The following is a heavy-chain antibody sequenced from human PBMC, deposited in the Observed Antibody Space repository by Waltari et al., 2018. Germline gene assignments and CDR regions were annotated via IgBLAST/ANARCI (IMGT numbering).Heavy chain of an antibody. J-gene: IGHJ4*02. CDR2: ISSDGSTK. CDR1: GFTFTTHA. Sequence: QVQLVESGGGVVQPGRSLRLSCAAAGFTFTTHAMHWVRQAPGKGLEWVAIISSDGSTKFYADSVEGRFTVSRDNSKNTVYLQMNSLRDEDTAVYYCAKDLPGHGNFDYWGQGTQVTVSS. CDR3: AKDLPGHGNFDY. V-gene: IGHV3-30-3*01.